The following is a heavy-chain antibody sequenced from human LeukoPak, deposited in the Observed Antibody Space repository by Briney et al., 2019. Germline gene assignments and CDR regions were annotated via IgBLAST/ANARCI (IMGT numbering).Heavy chain of an antibody. CDR2: ISYDGSNK. Sequence: GGSLRLSCAASGFTYTKHAMHWVRQAPGKGLEWVAVISYDGSNKKYADSVKGRFTISRDNSKNTLYLQMNSLRAEDTAVSYCARSGYSSTWYLQNFELDYWGQGTLVTVSS. CDR1: GFTYTKHA. D-gene: IGHD2-2*01. CDR3: ARSGYSSTWYLQNFELDY. V-gene: IGHV3-30*04. J-gene: IGHJ4*02.